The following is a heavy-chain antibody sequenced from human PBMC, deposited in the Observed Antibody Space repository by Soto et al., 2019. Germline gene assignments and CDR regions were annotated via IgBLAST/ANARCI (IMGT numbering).Heavy chain of an antibody. CDR3: ARHGHCSGGSCLNWFDP. J-gene: IGHJ5*02. Sequence: SETLSLTCSVSGGSISRSSYYWGWIRQPPGKGLEWIGSLYFTGSTYYNPSLESRVTISVDTSKNQFSLKLSSVTAADTAVYFCARHGHCSGGSCLNWFDPWGQGTLVTVS. CDR2: LYFTGST. V-gene: IGHV4-39*01. D-gene: IGHD2-15*01. CDR1: GGSISRSSYY.